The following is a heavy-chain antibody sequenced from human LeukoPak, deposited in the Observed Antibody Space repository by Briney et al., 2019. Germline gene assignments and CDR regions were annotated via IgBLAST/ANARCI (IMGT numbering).Heavy chain of an antibody. J-gene: IGHJ4*02. CDR1: GFTFSSHG. Sequence: GGSLRLSCAASGFTFSSHGMHWVRQAPGKGLEWVALMSYDGTNKVYADSVKGRFTIFRDNSKNTLYLEMNNLRAEDTAVYYCAKRGYCSGGRCYSFHFDYWGQGTLVTVSS. CDR2: MSYDGTNK. CDR3: AKRGYCSGGRCYSFHFDY. D-gene: IGHD2-15*01. V-gene: IGHV3-30*18.